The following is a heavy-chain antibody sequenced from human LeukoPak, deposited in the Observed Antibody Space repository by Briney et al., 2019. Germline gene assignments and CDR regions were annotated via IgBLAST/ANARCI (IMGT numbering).Heavy chain of an antibody. CDR2: IIPIFGTA. J-gene: IGHJ6*04. CDR3: ARWSYYGSGSYYNMGYYYYYGMDV. D-gene: IGHD3-10*01. V-gene: IGHV1-69*01. Sequence: SVKVSCKASGGTFSSYAISWVRQAPGQGLEWMGGIIPIFGTANYAQKFQGRVTITADESTSTAYMELSSLRSEDTAVYHCARWSYYGSGSYYNMGYYYYYGMDVWGKGTTVTVSS. CDR1: GGTFSSYA.